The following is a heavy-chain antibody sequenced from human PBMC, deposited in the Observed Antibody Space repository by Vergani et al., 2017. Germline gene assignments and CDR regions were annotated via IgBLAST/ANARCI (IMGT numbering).Heavy chain of an antibody. CDR1: GGTFSSYA. Sequence: QVQLVQSGAEVKKPGSSVKVSCKASGGTFSSYAISWVRQAPGQGLEWMGGIIPIFGTANYAQKFQGRVTITADESTSTAYKELSSLRSEDTAVYYCARGAQYDYGDYDWYFDLWGRGTLVTVSS. V-gene: IGHV1-69*01. CDR3: ARGAQYDYGDYDWYFDL. J-gene: IGHJ2*01. CDR2: IIPIFGTA. D-gene: IGHD4-17*01.